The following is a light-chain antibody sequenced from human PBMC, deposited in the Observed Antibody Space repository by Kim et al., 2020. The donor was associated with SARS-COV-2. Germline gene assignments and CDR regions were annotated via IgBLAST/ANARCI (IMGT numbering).Light chain of an antibody. CDR3: LQHNSYPIT. J-gene: IGKJ5*01. Sequence: AAVGDKVTITCRASQDIRNDLGWYQQNPGRAPKRLIYGASSLQSGVPSRFSGSGAGTEFTLPISSLQPEDCATYFCLQHNSYPITFGQGTRLEIK. V-gene: IGKV1-17*01. CDR2: GAS. CDR1: QDIRND.